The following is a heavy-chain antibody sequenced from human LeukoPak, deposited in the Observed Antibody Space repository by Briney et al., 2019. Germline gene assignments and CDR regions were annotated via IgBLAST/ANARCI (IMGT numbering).Heavy chain of an antibody. CDR3: AKGELHFNTCSFDY. D-gene: IGHD1-26*01. V-gene: IGHV3-30*18. Sequence: GTSLRLSCAASGFSFSSGMHWVRQAPGKGLEWVAVISYDGNHKYYGDSVKGRFTISRDNSRNTLYLQMDSLKAEDTAVYYCAKGELHFNTCSFDYWGQGTLVTVSS. J-gene: IGHJ4*02. CDR2: ISYDGNHK. CDR1: GFSFSSG.